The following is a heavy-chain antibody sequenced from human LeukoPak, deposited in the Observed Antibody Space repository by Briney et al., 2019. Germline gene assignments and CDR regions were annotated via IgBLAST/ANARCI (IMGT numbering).Heavy chain of an antibody. Sequence: KPSETLSLTCAVYGGSFSGYYWSWIRQPPGKGLEWIGEINHSGSTNYNPSLKSRVTISVDTSKNQFSLKLSSVTAADTAVYYCASGTVIYFQHWGQGTLVTVSS. CDR3: ASGTVIYFQH. J-gene: IGHJ1*01. CDR1: GGSFSGYY. V-gene: IGHV4-34*01. D-gene: IGHD4-17*01. CDR2: INHSGST.